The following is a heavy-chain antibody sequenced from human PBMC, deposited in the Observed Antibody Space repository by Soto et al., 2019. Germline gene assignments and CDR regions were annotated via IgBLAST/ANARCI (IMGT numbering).Heavy chain of an antibody. CDR1: GYSFTSYW. Sequence: PGESLKISCKGSGYSFTSYWIGWVRQMPGKGLEWMGIIYPGDSDTRYSPSFQGQVTISADKSISTAYLQWSSLKASDTAMYYCARQAVVIAPAVSAPTYGMDVWGQGTTVTVSS. CDR3: ARQAVVIAPAVSAPTYGMDV. J-gene: IGHJ6*02. V-gene: IGHV5-51*01. CDR2: IYPGDSDT. D-gene: IGHD2-21*01.